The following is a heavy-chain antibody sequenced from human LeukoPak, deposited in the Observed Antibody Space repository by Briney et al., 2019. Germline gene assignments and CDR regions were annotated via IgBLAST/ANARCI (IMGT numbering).Heavy chain of an antibody. J-gene: IGHJ4*02. CDR1: GFTINNYA. V-gene: IGHV3-11*01. CDR3: ARAVGASEGVDY. Sequence: GGSLRLSCAASGFTINNYAMSWVRQDPGEGLEGVSYISGSGNAISYADSVKGRFTIARDNAKDSLYLQMNSLRAEDTAVYYCARAVGASEGVDYWGQGTLVTVSS. CDR2: ISGSGNAI. D-gene: IGHD1-26*01.